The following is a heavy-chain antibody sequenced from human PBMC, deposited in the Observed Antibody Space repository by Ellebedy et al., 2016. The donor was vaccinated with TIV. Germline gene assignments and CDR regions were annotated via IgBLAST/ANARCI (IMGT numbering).Heavy chain of an antibody. CDR3: ARVKQILAQGQTYGLDV. CDR1: GYTFTDYY. CDR2: INPNSGAT. J-gene: IGHJ6*02. V-gene: IGHV1-2*02. D-gene: IGHD3-3*02. Sequence: AASVKVSCKTSGYTFTDYYIHWVRQAPGQGLEWMAWINPNSGATNYAQKFQGRVSVARDPSITTAYMELSSLTSDDTAMYYCARVKQILAQGQTYGLDVWGRGTTVTVSS.